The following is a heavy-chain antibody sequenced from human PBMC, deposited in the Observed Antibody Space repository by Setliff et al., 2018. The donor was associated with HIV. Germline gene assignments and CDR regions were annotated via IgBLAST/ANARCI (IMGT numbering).Heavy chain of an antibody. V-gene: IGHV4-4*07. J-gene: IGHJ6*03. Sequence: SETLSLTCYVTDDPISSYYWSWVRQPAGKGLEWIGRLYVSGDTYYNPSLKSRVTMSLDTSKKHFSLNLKSVTAADTAVYYCALTGHRLLRGYMDVWGKGTTVTV. D-gene: IGHD2-15*01. CDR1: DDPISSYY. CDR3: ALTGHRLLRGYMDV. CDR2: LYVSGDT.